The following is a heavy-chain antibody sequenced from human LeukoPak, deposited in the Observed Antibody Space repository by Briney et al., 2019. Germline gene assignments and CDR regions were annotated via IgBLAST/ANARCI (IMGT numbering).Heavy chain of an antibody. CDR3: ARDATQDLLPTDY. Sequence: ASLKVSCTASGYTFTNHYIYWGRHAPGRGLEWMGIINTRGGTTNYAQIFQGRVTMTRDTSTSTVYMELSSLTSNDTAIYFCARDATQDLLPTDYWGQGTLVTVSS. CDR2: INTRGGTT. V-gene: IGHV1-46*01. J-gene: IGHJ4*02. D-gene: IGHD2-15*01. CDR1: GYTFTNHY.